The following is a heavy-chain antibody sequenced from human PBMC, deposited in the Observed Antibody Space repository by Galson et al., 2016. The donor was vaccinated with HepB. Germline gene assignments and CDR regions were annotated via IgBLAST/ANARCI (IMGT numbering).Heavy chain of an antibody. CDR2: TNPYNGVT. Sequence: SVKVSCKASGYTFNSYYLNWVRQAPGQGLEWMGITNPYNGVTAYAQKFQGRLTLTGEASTNTVYMNLSGLGSEDTAVYYCARQAVAADFWGQGTLVTVSS. CDR3: ARQAVAADF. D-gene: IGHD6-19*01. J-gene: IGHJ4*02. V-gene: IGHV1-46*02. CDR1: GYTFNSYY.